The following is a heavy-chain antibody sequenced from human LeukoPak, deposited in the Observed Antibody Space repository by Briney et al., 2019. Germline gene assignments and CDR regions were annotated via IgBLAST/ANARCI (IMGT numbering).Heavy chain of an antibody. CDR1: KFPFSSYV. CDR3: ARDRDYIFSDY. D-gene: IGHD4-11*01. CDR2: ISHDGRSR. V-gene: IGHV3-74*03. J-gene: IGHJ4*02. Sequence: GGSLRLSCAASKFPFSSYVMHWVRQVPGKGLVWVSRISHDGRSRTYADSVKGRFTISRDNAENTLYLQMNSLRVEDTAVYFCARDRDYIFSDYWGQGALVTVSS.